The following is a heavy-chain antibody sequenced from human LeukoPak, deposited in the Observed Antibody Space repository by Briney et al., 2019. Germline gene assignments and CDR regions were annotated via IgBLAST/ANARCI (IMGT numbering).Heavy chain of an antibody. V-gene: IGHV4-39*07. CDR3: ARTHCEGDCFSAIRY. Sequence: SETLSLTCTVSGDSLRKSTFYWVWIRQPPGKGLEWIGSIYYSGGADYNPSLQSRVTISVDTSKNEFSLKVRSVTAADTAVYFCARTHCEGDCFSAIRYWGQGTLVTVSS. J-gene: IGHJ4*02. CDR2: IYYSGGA. D-gene: IGHD2-21*02. CDR1: GDSLRKSTFY.